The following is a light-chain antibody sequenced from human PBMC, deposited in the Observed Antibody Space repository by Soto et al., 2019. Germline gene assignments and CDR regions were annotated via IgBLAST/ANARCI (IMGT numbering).Light chain of an antibody. Sequence: QSALTQPASVSGSPGQSITISCTGTSSDVGGYNYGSWYQQHPGKAPKLMIYDVSNRPSGVSNRFSGSKSGNTASLTISGLQAEDEADYYCSSYTSSSTRGVVFGGGTKLTVL. CDR2: DVS. V-gene: IGLV2-14*01. J-gene: IGLJ2*01. CDR1: SSDVGGYNY. CDR3: SSYTSSSTRGVV.